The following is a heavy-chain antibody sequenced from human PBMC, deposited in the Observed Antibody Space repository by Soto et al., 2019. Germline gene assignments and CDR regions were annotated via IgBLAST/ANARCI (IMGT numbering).Heavy chain of an antibody. V-gene: IGHV2-5*01. CDR1: GVSLSTSGVG. J-gene: IGHJ1*01. Sequence: GSGPTLVNPTQTLTLTCTISGVSLSTSGVGVGWIRQPPGKALEWLAFIYWNDDKRYSPSLKSRLTITKDTSKNQVVLRLTDMYPVYTARYYSAHCLRYEIFHQWRQGTLVTVS. CDR3: AHCLRYEIFHQ. CDR2: IYWNDDK. D-gene: IGHD5-12*01.